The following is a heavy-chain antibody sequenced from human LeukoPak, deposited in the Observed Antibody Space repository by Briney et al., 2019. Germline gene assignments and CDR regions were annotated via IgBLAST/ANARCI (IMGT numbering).Heavy chain of an antibody. CDR3: SKGARVGALYGMDV. V-gene: IGHV3-23*01. Sequence: QSGGSLRLSCAASGFTFSSYAMSWVRQAPGKGLEWVSAISGSGGSTYYADSVKGRFTISRDNSKNTVYLQMSSLRAEDTAVYYCSKGARVGALYGMDVWGQGTTVTVSS. J-gene: IGHJ6*02. CDR1: GFTFSSYA. D-gene: IGHD6-6*01. CDR2: ISGSGGST.